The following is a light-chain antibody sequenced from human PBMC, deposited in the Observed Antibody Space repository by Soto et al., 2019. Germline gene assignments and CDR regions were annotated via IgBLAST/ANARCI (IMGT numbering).Light chain of an antibody. V-gene: IGKV3-20*01. Sequence: EIVLTQSPGTLSLSPGERATLSCRASQSVTSSYLAWYQQKPGQAPRLLIYGSSSRATGIPDRFSGSGSGTDFTLTISRLEPEDFALYYCQQYVRSLTFGGGTKVEIK. J-gene: IGKJ4*01. CDR1: QSVTSSY. CDR3: QQYVRSLT. CDR2: GSS.